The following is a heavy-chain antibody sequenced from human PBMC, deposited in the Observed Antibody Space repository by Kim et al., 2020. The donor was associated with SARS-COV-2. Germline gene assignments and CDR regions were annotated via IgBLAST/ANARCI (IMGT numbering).Heavy chain of an antibody. D-gene: IGHD6-13*01. V-gene: IGHV4-34*01. CDR1: GGSFSGYY. CDR2: INHSGST. J-gene: IGHJ6*02. Sequence: SETLSLTCAVYGGSFSGYYWSWIRQPPGKGLEWIGEINHSGSTNYNPSLKSRVTISVDTSKNQFSLKLSSVTAADTAVYYCARNGAAARKYYYYGMDVWGQGTTVTVSS. CDR3: ARNGAAARKYYYYGMDV.